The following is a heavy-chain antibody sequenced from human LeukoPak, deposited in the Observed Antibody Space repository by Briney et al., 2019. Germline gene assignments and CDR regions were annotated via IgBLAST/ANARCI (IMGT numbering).Heavy chain of an antibody. Sequence: SETLSLTCTVSGGSISSIRYYLGWIRQPPGKGLEWIGTVYYIGRTSYNPSLKRRVTMSVDTSKNQFSLKLSSLTAADTTLYYCARLSGDYDSYFDYWGQGTLVTVSS. J-gene: IGHJ4*02. D-gene: IGHD4-17*01. V-gene: IGHV4-39*01. CDR2: VYYIGRT. CDR3: ARLSGDYDSYFDY. CDR1: GGSISSIRYY.